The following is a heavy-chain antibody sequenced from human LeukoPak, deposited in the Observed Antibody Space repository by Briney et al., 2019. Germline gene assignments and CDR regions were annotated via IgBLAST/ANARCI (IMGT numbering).Heavy chain of an antibody. Sequence: PSETLSLTCTVSGGSISSYYWSWIRQPPGKGLEWIGSIYYSGSTYSNPSLKSRVILSLDTSKNQFSLKLSSVTAADTALYYCARDSGTYYYDSSGFYAETNWFDPWGQGTLVTVSS. D-gene: IGHD3-22*01. CDR2: IYYSGST. J-gene: IGHJ5*02. CDR1: GGSISSYY. CDR3: ARDSGTYYYDSSGFYAETNWFDP. V-gene: IGHV4-39*07.